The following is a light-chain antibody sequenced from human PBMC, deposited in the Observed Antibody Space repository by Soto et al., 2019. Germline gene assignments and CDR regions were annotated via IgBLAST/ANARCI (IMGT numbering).Light chain of an antibody. CDR3: CSYAGSYTVV. CDR1: SSDVGGYNY. V-gene: IGLV2-11*01. Sequence: QSVLTQPRSVSGSPGQSVTISCTGTSSDVGGYNYVSWYQHHPGKAPKLMIYDVSKRPSGVPDRFSGSKSGKTASLTNSGLQAEDEADYYCCSYAGSYTVVFGGGTKLTVL. CDR2: DVS. J-gene: IGLJ2*01.